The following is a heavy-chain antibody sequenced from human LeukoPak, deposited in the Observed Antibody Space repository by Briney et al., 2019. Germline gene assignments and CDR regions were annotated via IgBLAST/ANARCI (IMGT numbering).Heavy chain of an antibody. Sequence: ASVKVSCKASGYTFTGYYMHWVRQAPGQGLEWMGWINPNSGGTNYAQKFQGRVTMTRDTSISTAYMELSRLRSDDTAVYYCARVRIPNPNWFDPWGQGTLVTVSS. CDR3: ARVRIPNPNWFDP. J-gene: IGHJ5*02. D-gene: IGHD2-15*01. CDR2: INPNSGGT. V-gene: IGHV1-2*02. CDR1: GYTFTGYY.